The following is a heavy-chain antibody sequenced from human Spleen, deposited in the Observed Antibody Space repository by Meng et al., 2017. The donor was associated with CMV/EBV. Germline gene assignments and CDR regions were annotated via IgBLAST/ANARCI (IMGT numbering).Heavy chain of an antibody. CDR2: ISGSGNSI. Sequence: GESLKISCAASGFTSGSYEMNWVRQAPGKGLQWVSSISGSGNSIYYADSVKGRLPISRDNAKNSLYLQMNSLRAEDTAVYYCARDPRPFWSGYFDAFDIWGQGTMVTVSS. J-gene: IGHJ3*02. CDR3: ARDPRPFWSGYFDAFDI. CDR1: GFTSGSYE. D-gene: IGHD3-3*01. V-gene: IGHV3-48*03.